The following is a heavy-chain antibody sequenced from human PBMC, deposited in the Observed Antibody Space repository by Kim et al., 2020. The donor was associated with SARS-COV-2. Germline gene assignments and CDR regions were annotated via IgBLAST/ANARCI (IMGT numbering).Heavy chain of an antibody. V-gene: IGHV3-15*05. CDR2: IKSKSDGGTT. CDR3: TPRLLWFGEFWIY. J-gene: IGHJ4*01. D-gene: IGHD3-10*01. CDR1: GFSFSKTW. Sequence: GGSLRLSCAVSGFSFSKTWMSWVRQAPGKGLEWVGLIKSKSDGGTTDYAAPVKGRFTISRDDSKNTLYLQMNSLKTDDTGVYYCTPRLLWFGEFWIYWG.